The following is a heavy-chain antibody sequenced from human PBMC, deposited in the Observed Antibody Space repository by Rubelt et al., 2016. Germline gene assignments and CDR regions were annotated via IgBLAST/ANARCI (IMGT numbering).Heavy chain of an antibody. V-gene: IGHV4-39*01. D-gene: IGHD3-10*01. CDR3: ARGYYYGSGSYFPFHY. CDR2: IYYSGST. J-gene: IGHJ4*02. CDR1: GGSISSSSYY. Sequence: QLQLQESGPGLVKPSETLSLTCTVSGGSISSSSYYWGWIRQPPGKGLEWIGSIYYSGSTYYNPSLKSRVTISVDTPKNQFSLKLGSVTAADTAVYYCARGYYYGSGSYFPFHYWGQGTLVTVSA.